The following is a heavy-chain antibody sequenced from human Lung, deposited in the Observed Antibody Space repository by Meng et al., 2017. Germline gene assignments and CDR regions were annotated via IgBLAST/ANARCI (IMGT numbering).Heavy chain of an antibody. CDR3: ARGPTTMAHDFDY. CDR2: INHSGST. V-gene: IGHV4-34*01. D-gene: IGHD4-11*01. Sequence: QGQLQQWGSGLFKPSETLALTCVVSCASFSDYYWSCIRQPPGKGLEWIGEINHSGSTNYNPSLESRATISVDTSQNNLSLKLNSVTAADSAVYYCARGPTTMAHDFDYWGQGTLVTVSS. CDR1: CASFSDYY. J-gene: IGHJ4*02.